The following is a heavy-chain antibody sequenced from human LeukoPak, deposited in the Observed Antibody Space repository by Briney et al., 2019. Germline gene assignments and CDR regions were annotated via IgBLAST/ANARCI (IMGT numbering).Heavy chain of an antibody. CDR1: GFTFSSYS. J-gene: IGHJ4*02. Sequence: PGGSLRLSCAASGFTFSSYSMNWVRQAPGKGLEWVSSISSSSSYIYYADSVKGRFTISRDNAKNSLYLQMHSLRAEDTAVYYCARGRAYYYDSSGYYAAEGDYWGQGTLVTVSS. CDR2: ISSSSSYI. CDR3: ARGRAYYYDSSGYYAAEGDY. V-gene: IGHV3-21*01. D-gene: IGHD3-22*01.